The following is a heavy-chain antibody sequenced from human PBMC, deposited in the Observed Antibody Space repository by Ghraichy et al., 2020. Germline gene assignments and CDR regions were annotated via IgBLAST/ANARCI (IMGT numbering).Heavy chain of an antibody. V-gene: IGHV3-66*01. J-gene: IGHJ4*02. D-gene: IGHD1-7*01. CDR2: IDRGGSA. CDR1: GFTVSGNY. Sequence: GGSLRLSCAASGFTVSGNYMSWVRQAPGKGLEWVSVIDRGGSAYYADSVKGRFTISRDNSKNTVYLQMNSLRAEDTAVYYCASGTTLDYWGQGTLVTVSS. CDR3: ASGTTLDY.